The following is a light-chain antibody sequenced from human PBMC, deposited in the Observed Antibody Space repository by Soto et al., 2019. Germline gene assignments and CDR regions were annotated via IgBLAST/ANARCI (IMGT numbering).Light chain of an antibody. CDR1: SSDIGGYNY. CDR3: RSYAGSNNYVV. Sequence: QSALTQPPSASGSPGQSVTISCTGTSSDIGGYNYVSWYQQHPGKAPKLMIYAVSKRPSGVPDRFSGFKSGNTASLTVSGIQAEDEADYYCRSYAGSNNYVVFGGGTKLTVL. V-gene: IGLV2-8*01. CDR2: AVS. J-gene: IGLJ2*01.